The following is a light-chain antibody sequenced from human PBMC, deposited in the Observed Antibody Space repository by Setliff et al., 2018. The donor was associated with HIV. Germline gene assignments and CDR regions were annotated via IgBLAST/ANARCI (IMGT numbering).Light chain of an antibody. CDR2: NVD. J-gene: IGLJ1*01. CDR3: SSYSINNLYV. Sequence: QSVLTQPASVSGSPGQSITISCTGTSSDIGSSNFVSWYQQHPGKAPKVMIYNVDKRPSGVSNRFPGSKSGNTASLTISGLQTEDEADYYCSSYSINNLYVFATGTKVTVL. V-gene: IGLV2-14*03. CDR1: SSDIGSSNF.